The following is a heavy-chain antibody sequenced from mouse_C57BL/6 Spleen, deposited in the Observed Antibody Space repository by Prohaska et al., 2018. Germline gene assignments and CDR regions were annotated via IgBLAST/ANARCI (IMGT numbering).Heavy chain of an antibody. Sequence: LKMSCKASGYTFTDYNMHWVKQSNGKSLEWIGYINPNNGGTSYNQKFKGKATLTVNKSSSTAYMELRSLTSEYSAVYYCARHYYGSPWFAYWGQGTLVTVSA. CDR1: GYTFTDYN. J-gene: IGHJ3*01. V-gene: IGHV1-22*01. CDR3: ARHYYGSPWFAY. D-gene: IGHD1-1*01. CDR2: INPNNGGT.